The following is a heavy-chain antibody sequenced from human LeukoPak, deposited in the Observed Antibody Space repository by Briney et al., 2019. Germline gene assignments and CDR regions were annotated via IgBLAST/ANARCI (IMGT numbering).Heavy chain of an antibody. J-gene: IGHJ5*02. CDR3: ARDAESLITLNRGVIVNWFDP. CDR2: INPNNGGT. CDR1: GYTFTGHY. V-gene: IGHV1-2*02. D-gene: IGHD3-10*01. Sequence: ASVKVSCKASGYTFTGHYMHWVRQAPGQEPEWMGWINPNNGGTRYAQKFQGRVTMTRDTSISTAYMELTRPRSDDTAVYYCARDAESLITLNRGVIVNWFDPWGQGTLVTVSS.